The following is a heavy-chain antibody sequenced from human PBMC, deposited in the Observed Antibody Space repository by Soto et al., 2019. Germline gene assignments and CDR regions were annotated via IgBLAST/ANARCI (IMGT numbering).Heavy chain of an antibody. CDR1: GFTFSSYA. V-gene: IGHV3-23*01. Sequence: GGSLRLSCAASGFTFSSYAMSWVRQAPGKGLEWVSTISGSGGSTYYADSVKGRFTISRDNSKNTLYLQLNSLRAEDTAVYYCAKDRATAGTTVRFDPWGQGTLVTVSS. D-gene: IGHD1-1*01. CDR2: ISGSGGST. J-gene: IGHJ5*02. CDR3: AKDRATAGTTVRFDP.